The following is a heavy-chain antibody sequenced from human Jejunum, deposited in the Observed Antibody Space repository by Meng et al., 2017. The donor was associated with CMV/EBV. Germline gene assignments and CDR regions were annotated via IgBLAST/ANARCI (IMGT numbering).Heavy chain of an antibody. V-gene: IGHV3-15*01. Sequence: SGFSFNDAWMSWVRQAPGKGLEWVGRIYFRTNGDSTDYAAPMKGRFTISRDNSKTTLYLQMNSLQTEDSAVYYCTTYDRGALEIWGQGTMVTVSS. J-gene: IGHJ3*02. CDR3: TTYDRGALEI. D-gene: IGHD3-22*01. CDR2: IYFRTNGDST. CDR1: GFSFNDAW.